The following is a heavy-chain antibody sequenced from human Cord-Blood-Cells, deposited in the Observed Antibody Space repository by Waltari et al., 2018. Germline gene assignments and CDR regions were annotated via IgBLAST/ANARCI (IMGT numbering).Heavy chain of an antibody. CDR1: GGSISSSSYY. CDR2: IYYSGST. V-gene: IGHV4-39*01. Sequence: QLQLQESGPGLVKPSETLSLTCTVSGGSISSSSYYWGWLRQPPGKGLEWIGSIYYSGSTYYNPSLKSRVTISVDTSKNQFSLKLSSVTAADTAVYYCARQPYDFWSGYYLDYWGQGTLVTVSS. D-gene: IGHD3-3*01. J-gene: IGHJ4*02. CDR3: ARQPYDFWSGYYLDY.